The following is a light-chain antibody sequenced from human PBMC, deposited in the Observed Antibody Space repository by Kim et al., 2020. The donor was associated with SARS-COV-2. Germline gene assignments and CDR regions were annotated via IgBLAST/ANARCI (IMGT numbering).Light chain of an antibody. J-gene: IGLJ2*01. CDR2: SNN. Sequence: GQRVTSTCSGSSSNIVSNTVNWYQQLPGTAPKLLIYSNNQRPSGVPDRFAGCKSGTSASLAISGLQSEDEADYYCAAWDGSLNGVVFGGGTKLTVL. CDR3: AAWDGSLNGVV. CDR1: SSNIVSNT. V-gene: IGLV1-44*01.